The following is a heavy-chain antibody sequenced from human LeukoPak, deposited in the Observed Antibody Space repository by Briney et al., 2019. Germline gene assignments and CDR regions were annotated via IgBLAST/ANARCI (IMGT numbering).Heavy chain of an antibody. CDR2: IIPILDIA. CDR3: ATDGRGYSGYDNYYYYGMDV. D-gene: IGHD5-12*01. J-gene: IGHJ6*02. V-gene: IGHV1-69*04. CDR1: GDTFSTYA. Sequence: GSSVKVSCKASGDTFSTYAISWVRQAPGQGLEWMGKIIPILDIANYAQKFQGRVTITADKSTSTAYMELSSLRSEDTAVYYCATDGRGYSGYDNYYYYGMDVWGQGTTVTVSS.